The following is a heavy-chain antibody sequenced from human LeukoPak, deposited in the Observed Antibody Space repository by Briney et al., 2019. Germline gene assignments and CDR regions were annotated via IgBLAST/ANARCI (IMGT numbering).Heavy chain of an antibody. CDR3: AKVLTGSQDY. CDR2: IWYDGSNK. V-gene: IGHV3-33*06. Sequence: GGSLRLSCAASGFTFSNYGMHWVRQAPGKGLEWVAVIWYDGSNKYYADSVKGRFTISRDNSKTTLHLQMNGLRAEDTAVYYCAKVLTGSQDYWGQGTLVTVSS. D-gene: IGHD7-27*01. J-gene: IGHJ4*02. CDR1: GFTFSNYG.